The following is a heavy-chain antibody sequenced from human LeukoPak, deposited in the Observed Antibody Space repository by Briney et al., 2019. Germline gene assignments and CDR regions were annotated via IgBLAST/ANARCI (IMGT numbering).Heavy chain of an antibody. CDR3: ARSSLIFGVVSPPDY. Sequence: ASVKVSCKASGYTFTGYYMHWVRQAPGQGLEWMGWINPNSGGTNYAQKFQGRVTMTRDTSISTAYMELSRLRFDDTAVYYRARSSLIFGVVSPPDYWGQGTLVTVSS. D-gene: IGHD3-3*01. CDR2: INPNSGGT. J-gene: IGHJ4*02. V-gene: IGHV1-2*02. CDR1: GYTFTGYY.